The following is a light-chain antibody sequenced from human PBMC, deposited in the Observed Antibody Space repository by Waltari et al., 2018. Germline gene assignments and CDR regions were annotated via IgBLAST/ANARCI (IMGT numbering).Light chain of an antibody. CDR1: SSTTGAGYD. CDR2: GNS. J-gene: IGLJ2*01. V-gene: IGLV1-40*01. CDR3: QAYDRSLSGSV. Sequence: QSVLTQPPSVSGAPGQRVTISCPGSSSTTGAGYDVNWYQQLPGTAPKLLIYGNSNRLSGVPDRFSGSKSGASASLAISGLQAEDEAEYYCQAYDRSLSGSVFGGGTKLTVL.